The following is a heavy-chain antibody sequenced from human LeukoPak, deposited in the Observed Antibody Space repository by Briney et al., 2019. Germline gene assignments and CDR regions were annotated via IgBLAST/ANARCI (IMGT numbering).Heavy chain of an antibody. CDR1: GFSFYNAW. J-gene: IGHJ5*02. CDR2: IRSNSDGGTI. CDR3: ATDFYDST. V-gene: IGHV3-15*07. Sequence: GGTLRLSCATSGFSFYNAWMNWVRQAPGKGLEWVGRIRSNSDGGTIDYAAPVKGRFTLSRDDSKDTLYLQMNSLQTEDTAVYYCATDFYDSTWGQGTLVTVSS. D-gene: IGHD3-22*01.